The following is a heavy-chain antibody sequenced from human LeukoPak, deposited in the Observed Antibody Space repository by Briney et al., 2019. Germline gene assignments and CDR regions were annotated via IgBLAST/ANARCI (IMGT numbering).Heavy chain of an antibody. CDR3: ARLSGSYFGLDY. CDR1: GFTFSSYS. V-gene: IGHV3-21*01. J-gene: IGHJ4*02. Sequence: GGFLRLSCAASGFTFSSYSMNWVRQAPGKGLEWVPSISSSSSYIYYADSVKGRFTISGDNAKNSLYLQMNSLRAEDTAVYYCARLSGSYFGLDYWGQGTLVTVSS. CDR2: ISSSSSYI. D-gene: IGHD1-26*01.